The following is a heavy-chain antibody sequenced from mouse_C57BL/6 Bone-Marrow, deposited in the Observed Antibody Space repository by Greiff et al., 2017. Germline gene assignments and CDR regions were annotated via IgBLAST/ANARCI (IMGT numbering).Heavy chain of an antibody. Sequence: VQLQQSGPGLVKPSQSLSLTCPVTGYSITSGFYWHWIRQFPGNKLEWMGYISYDGSNNYNPSLKNRISITRDTSKNQFFLKLNSVTTEDTATYYGARGKTPSYWGQGTSVTVSS. V-gene: IGHV3-6*01. CDR1: GYSITSGFY. D-gene: IGHD3-2*01. CDR3: ARGKTPSY. J-gene: IGHJ4*01. CDR2: ISYDGSN.